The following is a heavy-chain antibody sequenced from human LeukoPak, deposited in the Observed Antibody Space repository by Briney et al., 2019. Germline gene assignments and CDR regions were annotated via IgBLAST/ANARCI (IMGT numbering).Heavy chain of an antibody. V-gene: IGHV3-7*03. CDR3: TTDHAIAAGDY. J-gene: IGHJ4*02. CDR1: GFTFSSYW. CDR2: IKQDGSEK. Sequence: GGSLRLSCAASGFTFSSYWMSWVRQAPGKGLEWVANIKQDGSEKYYVDSVKGRFTISRDNAKNSLYLQMNSLKTEDTAVYYCTTDHAIAAGDYWGQGTLVTVSS. D-gene: IGHD6-13*01.